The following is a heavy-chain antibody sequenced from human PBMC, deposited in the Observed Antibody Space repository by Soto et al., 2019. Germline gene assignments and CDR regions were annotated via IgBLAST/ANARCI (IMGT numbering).Heavy chain of an antibody. J-gene: IGHJ6*02. CDR3: ARDDIVVVPAAIRDYYYYGMDV. V-gene: IGHV3-21*01. Sequence: LRLSCAASGFTFSSYSMNWVRQAPGKGLEWVSSISSSSSYIYYADSVKGRFTISRDNAKNSLYLQMNSLRAEDTAVYYCARDDIVVVPAAIRDYYYYGMDVWGQGTTVTVSS. CDR1: GFTFSSYS. D-gene: IGHD2-2*02. CDR2: ISSSSSYI.